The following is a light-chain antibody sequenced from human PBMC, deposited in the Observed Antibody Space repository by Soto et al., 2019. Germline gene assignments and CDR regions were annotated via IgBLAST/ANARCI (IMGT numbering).Light chain of an antibody. CDR3: SSYTSSSTRV. CDR1: SSDVGGYNS. V-gene: IGLV2-14*01. CDR2: EVS. Sequence: QSALTQPASVSGSPGQSITISCTGTSSDVGGYNSVSWYQQHPGKAPKLMIYEVSNRPSGVSNRFSGSKSGNTASLTISGLQAEDEGDDYCSSYTSSSTRVFGGGTKLTVL. J-gene: IGLJ2*01.